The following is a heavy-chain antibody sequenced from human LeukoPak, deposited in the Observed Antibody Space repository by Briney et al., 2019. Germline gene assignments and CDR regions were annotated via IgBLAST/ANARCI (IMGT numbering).Heavy chain of an antibody. D-gene: IGHD2-2*01. CDR1: GGSISSGSYY. CDR2: FYTSGST. V-gene: IGHV4-61*02. CDR3: ARDTYCSSTSCSRSNWFDP. Sequence: PSETLSLTCTVSGGSISSGSYYWSWIRQPAGKGLEWIGRFYTSGSTNYNPSLKSRVTISVDTSKNQFSLKLSSVTAADTAVYYCARDTYCSSTSCSRSNWFDPWGQGTLVTVSS. J-gene: IGHJ5*02.